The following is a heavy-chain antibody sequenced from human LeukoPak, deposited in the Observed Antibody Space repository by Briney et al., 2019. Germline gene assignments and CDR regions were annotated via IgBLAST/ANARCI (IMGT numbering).Heavy chain of an antibody. Sequence: GGSLRLSCAASGFTLSSNCMSWVRQAPGKGLEWVSIIYSGGSTYYADSVTGRFTISRDNSKNTLYLQMNSLRAEDTAVYYCARELYSSGWYIDYWGQGTLVTVSS. CDR2: IYSGGST. D-gene: IGHD6-19*01. V-gene: IGHV3-53*01. J-gene: IGHJ4*02. CDR1: GFTLSSNC. CDR3: ARELYSSGWYIDY.